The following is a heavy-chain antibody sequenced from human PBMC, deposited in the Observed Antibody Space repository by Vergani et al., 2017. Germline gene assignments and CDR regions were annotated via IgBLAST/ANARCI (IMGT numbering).Heavy chain of an antibody. CDR2: ISSSSSYI. CDR1: GFTFSSYS. Sequence: EVQLLESGGGLVKPGGSLRLSCAASGFTFSSYSMNWVRQAPGKGLEWVSSISSSSSYIYYADSVKGRFTISRDNAKNSLYLQMNSLRAEDTAVYYCARDGGWDYGDYDYFDYWGQGTLVTVSS. J-gene: IGHJ4*02. D-gene: IGHD4-17*01. V-gene: IGHV3-21*01. CDR3: ARDGGWDYGDYDYFDY.